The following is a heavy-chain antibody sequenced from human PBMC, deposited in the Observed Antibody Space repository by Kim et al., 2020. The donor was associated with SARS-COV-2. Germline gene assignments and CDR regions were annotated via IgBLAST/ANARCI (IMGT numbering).Heavy chain of an antibody. V-gene: IGHV3-7*05. J-gene: IGHJ6*02. D-gene: IGHD6-25*01. Sequence: GGSLRLSCAASGFTFSSYWMSWVRQAPGKGLEWVANIKQDGSEKYYVDSVKGRFTISRDNAKNSLYLQMNSLRAEDTAVYYCARERLGGYDFGDYYGMDVWGQGTTVTVSS. CDR1: GFTFSSYW. CDR2: IKQDGSEK. CDR3: ARERLGGYDFGDYYGMDV.